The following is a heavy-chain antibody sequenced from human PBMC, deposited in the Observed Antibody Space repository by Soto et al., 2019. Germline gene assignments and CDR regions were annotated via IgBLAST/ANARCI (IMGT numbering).Heavy chain of an antibody. Sequence: PSETLSLTCAVSCGSISSSNWWSWVRQPPGKGLEWIGEIYHSGSTNYNPSLKSRVTISVDKSKNQFSLKLSSVTAADTAVYYCARRVAAAGYWFDPWGQGTLVTVSS. D-gene: IGHD6-13*01. CDR3: ARRVAAAGYWFDP. J-gene: IGHJ5*02. CDR1: CGSISSSNW. V-gene: IGHV4-4*02. CDR2: IYHSGST.